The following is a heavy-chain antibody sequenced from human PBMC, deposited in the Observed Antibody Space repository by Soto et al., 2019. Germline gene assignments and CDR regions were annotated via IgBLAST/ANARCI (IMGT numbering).Heavy chain of an antibody. CDR2: ISSSGSTI. CDR1: GFTVSDYY. V-gene: IGHV3-11*01. J-gene: IGHJ5*02. D-gene: IGHD2-2*01. Sequence: PGWPLRLSCAAFGFTVSDYYMSWILKAPGKGLEWVSYISSSGSTIYYADSVKGRFTISRDNAKNSLYLQMNSLRAEDTAVYYCARDKYVGVVPAATRWFDPWGQGTLVTVSS. CDR3: ARDKYVGVVPAATRWFDP.